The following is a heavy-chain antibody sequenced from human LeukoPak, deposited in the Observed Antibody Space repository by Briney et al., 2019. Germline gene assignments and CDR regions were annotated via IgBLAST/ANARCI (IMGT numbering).Heavy chain of an antibody. V-gene: IGHV1-69*01. Sequence: SVKVSCKASGGTFSSYAISWVRQAPGQGLEWMGGIIPIFGTANYAQKFQGRVTITADESTSTAYMELSSLRSEDTAVYYCARDRNDYGDYGWFDPWGRGTLVTVSS. CDR3: ARDRNDYGDYGWFDP. CDR1: GGTFSSYA. CDR2: IIPIFGTA. D-gene: IGHD4-17*01. J-gene: IGHJ5*02.